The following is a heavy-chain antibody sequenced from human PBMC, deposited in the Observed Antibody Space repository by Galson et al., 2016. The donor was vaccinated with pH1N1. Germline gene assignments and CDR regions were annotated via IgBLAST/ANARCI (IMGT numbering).Heavy chain of an antibody. Sequence: SLRLSCAASGFNFDTLAMHWVRRTPGKGLEWVAFISYNGHDESYADSLKGRFTVSRDNSKNRLYLHMNSLRPDDTGLYYCAREDWSYGDTYYNGMDVWGQGTTVTVSS. D-gene: IGHD1-26*01. J-gene: IGHJ6*02. CDR3: AREDWSYGDTYYNGMDV. V-gene: IGHV3-30*03. CDR1: GFNFDTLA. CDR2: ISYNGHDE.